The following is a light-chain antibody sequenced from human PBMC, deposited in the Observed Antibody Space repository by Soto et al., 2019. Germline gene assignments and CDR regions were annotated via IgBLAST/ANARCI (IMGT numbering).Light chain of an antibody. CDR1: QSIHTS. V-gene: IGKV3-11*01. Sequence: VLTQSPATLSLSPGERATLSCRASQSIHTSLAWYQQKPGQPPRLVVYDSTLRANGVPDRFGGSRSGTEFTLTINNLVPEDFAVYYCQQRNVWPPITFGQGTRLE. CDR3: QQRNVWPPIT. J-gene: IGKJ5*01. CDR2: DST.